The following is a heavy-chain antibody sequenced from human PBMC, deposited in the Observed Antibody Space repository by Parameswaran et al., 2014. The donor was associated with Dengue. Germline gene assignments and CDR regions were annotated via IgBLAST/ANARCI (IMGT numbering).Heavy chain of an antibody. V-gene: IGHV1-18*03. D-gene: IGHD5-18*01. J-gene: IGHJ4*02. CDR3: ARVQLWSKLGDY. CDR2: ISAYNGNT. Sequence: WVRQAPGQGLEWMGWISAYNGNTNYAQKLQGRVTMTTDTSTSTAYMELRSLRSDDMAVYYCARVQLWSKLGDYWGQGTLVTVSS.